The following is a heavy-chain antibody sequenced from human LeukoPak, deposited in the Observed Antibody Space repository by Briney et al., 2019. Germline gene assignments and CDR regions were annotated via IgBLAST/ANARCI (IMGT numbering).Heavy chain of an antibody. Sequence: PSETLSLTCTVSGGSISSYYWSWIRQPPGKGLEWIGHIYHSGSTYYNPSLKSRVTISVDRSKNQFSLKLSSVTAADTAVYYCARGAVTTDLYYFDYWGQGTLVTVSS. V-gene: IGHV4-59*12. CDR2: IYHSGST. D-gene: IGHD4-17*01. CDR3: ARGAVTTDLYYFDY. CDR1: GGSISSYY. J-gene: IGHJ4*02.